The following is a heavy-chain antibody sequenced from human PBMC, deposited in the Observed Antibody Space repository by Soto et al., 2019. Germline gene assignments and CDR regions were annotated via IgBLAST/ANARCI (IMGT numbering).Heavy chain of an antibody. Sequence: EVQLVESGGGLVKPGGSLRLSCAASGFTFSSYSMNWVRQAAGKGLEWVSSISSSSRYIYYADSVKGRFTISRDNPKNSLYLQMNSLRAEDTAVYYCARDFLVAARPEGPFDYWGQGTLVTVSS. CDR3: ARDFLVAARPEGPFDY. CDR2: ISSSSRYI. J-gene: IGHJ4*02. D-gene: IGHD6-6*01. V-gene: IGHV3-21*01. CDR1: GFTFSSYS.